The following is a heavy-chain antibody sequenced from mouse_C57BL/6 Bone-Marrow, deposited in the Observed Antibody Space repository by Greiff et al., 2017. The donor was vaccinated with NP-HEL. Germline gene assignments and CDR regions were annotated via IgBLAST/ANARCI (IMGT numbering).Heavy chain of an antibody. CDR3: ARFYDGYYPYAMDY. J-gene: IGHJ4*01. V-gene: IGHV1-64*01. D-gene: IGHD2-3*01. CDR2: IHPNSGST. Sequence: QVQLQQPGAELVKPGASVKLSCKASGYTFTSYWMHWVKQRPGQGLEWIGMIHPNSGSTNYNEKFKSKATLTVDKSSSTAYMQLSSLTSEDSAVYYCARFYDGYYPYAMDYWGQGTSVTVSS. CDR1: GYTFTSYW.